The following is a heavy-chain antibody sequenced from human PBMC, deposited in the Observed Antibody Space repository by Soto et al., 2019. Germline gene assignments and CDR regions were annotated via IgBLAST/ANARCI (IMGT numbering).Heavy chain of an antibody. J-gene: IGHJ6*02. D-gene: IGHD6-13*01. V-gene: IGHV3-30*18. Sequence: GGSLRLSCAASGFTFSSYGMHWVRQAPGKGLEWVAVISYDGSNKYYADSVKGRFTISRDNSKNTLYLQMNSLRAEDTAVYYCAKDIAAAGIYHYYYGMDVWGQGTTVTVSS. CDR3: AKDIAAAGIYHYYYGMDV. CDR2: ISYDGSNK. CDR1: GFTFSSYG.